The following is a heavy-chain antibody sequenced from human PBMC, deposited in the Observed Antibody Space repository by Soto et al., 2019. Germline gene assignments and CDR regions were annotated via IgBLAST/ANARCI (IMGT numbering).Heavy chain of an antibody. CDR2: IVPLLGTA. V-gene: IGHV1-69*16. J-gene: IGHJ5*01. Sequence: QVQLVQSGAEVRKPGSSVKVSCKASGGTFSNDIISWVRQAPGQGLEWMGGIVPLLGTANYAQKFQGRLTISADGSTSTAYMEMNSLTSEDTAVYYCATDVIVANSIGRGFESWGQGTLVTVSS. CDR3: ATDVIVANSIGRGFES. CDR1: GGTFSNDI. D-gene: IGHD5-12*01.